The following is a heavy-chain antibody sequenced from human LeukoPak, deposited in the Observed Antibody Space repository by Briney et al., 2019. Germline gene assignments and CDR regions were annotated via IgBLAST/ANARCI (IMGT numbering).Heavy chain of an antibody. V-gene: IGHV4-39*07. J-gene: IGHJ4*02. D-gene: IGHD4-17*01. CDR3: ARGPYGDYDY. CDR1: GGSISSSSYY. Sequence: SETLSLTCTVSGGSISSSSYYWGWIRQPPGAGLEWIGTIYYSGNTYYNRTLKSRVTISVDTSKNQFSLKLSSVTAADTAVYYCARGPYGDYDYWGQGTLVTVSS. CDR2: IYYSGNT.